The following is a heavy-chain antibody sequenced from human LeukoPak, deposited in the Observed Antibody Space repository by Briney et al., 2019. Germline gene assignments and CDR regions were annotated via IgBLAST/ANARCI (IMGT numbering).Heavy chain of an antibody. CDR1: GGSMSSYY. Sequence: TPSETLSLTCTVSGGSMSSYYWSWIRQPAGKGLEWIGRIYTSGSTNYNPSLKSRVTISVDTSKNQFSLKLSSVTAADTAVYYCARGRIANNWFDPWGQGTLVTASS. J-gene: IGHJ5*02. V-gene: IGHV4-4*07. CDR3: ARGRIANNWFDP. CDR2: IYTSGST. D-gene: IGHD6-13*01.